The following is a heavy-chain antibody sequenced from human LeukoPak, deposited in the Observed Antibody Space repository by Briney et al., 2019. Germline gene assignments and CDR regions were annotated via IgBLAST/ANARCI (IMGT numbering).Heavy chain of an antibody. V-gene: IGHV3-30*02. CDR1: GFTFISYG. Sequence: GGSLRPSFAAAGFTFISYGMHLVRQAPGKGLEGVAFIRYDGSNKYYADSVKGRFTISRDNSKNTLYLHMNSLRPEDTAIYYCAKRGGSGSLFDYWGQGTLVTVSS. CDR2: IRYDGSNK. J-gene: IGHJ4*02. D-gene: IGHD3-10*01. CDR3: AKRGGSGSLFDY.